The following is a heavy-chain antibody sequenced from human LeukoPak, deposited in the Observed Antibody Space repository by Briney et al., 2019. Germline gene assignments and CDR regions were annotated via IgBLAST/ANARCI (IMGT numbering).Heavy chain of an antibody. CDR3: ARLRPHYSNYDLGYFDY. CDR1: GGSISSGSYY. D-gene: IGHD4-11*01. V-gene: IGHV4-39*01. Sequence: SETLSLTCTVSGGSISSGSYYWVWIRQPPGKGLERIGSIYYSGSTYYNPSLKSRVTISVDTSKNQFSLKLSSVTAADTAVYYCARLRPHYSNYDLGYFDYWGKGTLVTVSS. CDR2: IYYSGST. J-gene: IGHJ4*02.